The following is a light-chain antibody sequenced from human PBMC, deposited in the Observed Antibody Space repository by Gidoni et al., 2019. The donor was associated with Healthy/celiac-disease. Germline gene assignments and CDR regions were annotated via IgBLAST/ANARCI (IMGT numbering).Light chain of an antibody. V-gene: IGKV3-15*01. J-gene: IGKJ2*01. CDR1: QSVSSN. CDR3: QQYNNWPPYT. Sequence: DIVMTQSPATLSVSPGERATLSCRASQSVSSNLDWYQQTPGQAPRLLIYGASTRATGIPARFSGSGSGTEFTLTISSLQSEDFAVYYCQQYNNWPPYTFGQGTKLEIK. CDR2: GAS.